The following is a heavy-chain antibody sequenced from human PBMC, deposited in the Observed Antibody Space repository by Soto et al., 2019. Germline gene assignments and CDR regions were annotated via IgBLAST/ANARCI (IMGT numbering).Heavy chain of an antibody. Sequence: GGSLRLSCSASGFAFSSYNMHWVRQAPGKGLERVSTITSTGGTAFYADSVKGRFTISRNNSKNTLYLQMSSLRAEDTAIYYCVKESSPHYYYHGMDVWGQGTTVTVS. J-gene: IGHJ6*02. D-gene: IGHD6-19*01. CDR2: ITSTGGTA. CDR3: VKESSPHYYYHGMDV. CDR1: GFAFSSYN. V-gene: IGHV3-64D*06.